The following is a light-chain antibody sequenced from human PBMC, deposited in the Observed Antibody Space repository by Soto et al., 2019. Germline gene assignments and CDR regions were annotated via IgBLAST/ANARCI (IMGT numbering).Light chain of an antibody. Sequence: QSVLTQPPSVSGAPGQRVSISCTGSGFKIGAGYDVHWYQQLPGTAPKLLIYGNSKRPSGVPDRFSGSKSGTSASLAITGLQAEDEADYYCQSYDSSLNGYVFGTGTKVIVL. J-gene: IGLJ1*01. CDR1: GFKIGAGYD. V-gene: IGLV1-40*01. CDR3: QSYDSSLNGYV. CDR2: GNS.